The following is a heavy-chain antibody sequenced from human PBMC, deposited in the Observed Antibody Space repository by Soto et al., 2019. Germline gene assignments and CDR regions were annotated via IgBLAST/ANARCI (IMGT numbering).Heavy chain of an antibody. CDR1: GGSMISYY. D-gene: IGHD3-10*01. J-gene: IGHJ6*02. CDR2: MGYNGYT. V-gene: IGHV4-59*08. Sequence: SETLSLTCTVSGGSMISYYWSWIRQPPGQGLEWIGYMGYNGYTSYNPSPRSRVTISLDTSKNQFSLNLSSVTAADTALYYCARQGFGELHGLVDVWGQGTTVTVSS. CDR3: ARQGFGELHGLVDV.